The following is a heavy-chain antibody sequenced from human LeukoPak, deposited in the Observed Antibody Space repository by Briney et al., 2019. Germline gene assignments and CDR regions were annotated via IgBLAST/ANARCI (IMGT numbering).Heavy chain of an antibody. V-gene: IGHV1-2*02. D-gene: IGHD3-10*01. Sequence: GASVKVSCKASGYTFTSYYMHWVRQAPGQGLEWMGWINPNSGGTNYAQKFQGRVTMTRDTSISTAYMELSRLRSDDTAVYYCARSITMVRGVMDYWGQGTLVTVSS. CDR3: ARSITMVRGVMDY. CDR2: INPNSGGT. CDR1: GYTFTSYY. J-gene: IGHJ4*02.